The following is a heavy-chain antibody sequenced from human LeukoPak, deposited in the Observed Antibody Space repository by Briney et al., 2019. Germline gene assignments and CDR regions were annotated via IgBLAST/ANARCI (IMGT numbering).Heavy chain of an antibody. V-gene: IGHV3-7*03. CDR3: ARAVTPREGY. J-gene: IGHJ4*02. Sequence: GGSLRLSCAASGFTFSTYWMTWVRQAPGKGLEWVASLNQDGSEKYYVDSVKGRFTISRDNAQKSLYLEMKSLSAKDTAVYYCARAVTPREGYWAQGTLVTVPS. CDR1: GFTFSTYW. D-gene: IGHD1-26*01. CDR2: LNQDGSEK.